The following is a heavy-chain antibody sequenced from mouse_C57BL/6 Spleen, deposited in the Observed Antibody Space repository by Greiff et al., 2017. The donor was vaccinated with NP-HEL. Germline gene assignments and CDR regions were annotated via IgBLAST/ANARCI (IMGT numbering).Heavy chain of an antibody. J-gene: IGHJ4*01. CDR3: ARSSNYAMDY. CDR2: IYPGDGDT. Sequence: VQVVESGPELVKPGASVKISCKASGYAFSSSWMNWVKQRPGKGLEWIGRIYPGDGDTNYNGKFKGKATLTADKSSSTAYMQLSSLTSEDSAVYFCARSSNYAMDYWGQGTSVTVSS. V-gene: IGHV1-82*01. CDR1: GYAFSSSW.